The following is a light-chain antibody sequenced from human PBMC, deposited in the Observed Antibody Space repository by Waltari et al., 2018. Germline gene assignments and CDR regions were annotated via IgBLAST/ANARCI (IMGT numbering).Light chain of an antibody. CDR1: HGRSYY. J-gene: IGKJ4*01. Sequence: DIRLTQSPSSPSASVGDRVTITCRASHGRSYYLAWFQQRPGKAPKPLIFGASSLQSGVPWRFSGGGSETFFTLTINDLQPEDFATYYCQQYNSYPPTFGGGTRV. V-gene: IGKV1-16*01. CDR3: QQYNSYPPT. CDR2: GAS.